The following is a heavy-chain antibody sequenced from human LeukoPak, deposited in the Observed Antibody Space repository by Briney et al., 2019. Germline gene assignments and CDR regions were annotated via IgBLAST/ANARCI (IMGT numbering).Heavy chain of an antibody. V-gene: IGHV3-11*06. J-gene: IGHJ4*02. CDR3: AREGSVVVPHYYFDY. D-gene: IGHD2-2*01. Sequence: GGSLRLSCAASGFTFSDYYMSWIRQAPGKGLEGVSYISSSSSYTNYADSVKGRFTISKDNAKNSLYLQINRLRAEDTAVYYCAREGSVVVPHYYFDYWGQGTLVTVSS. CDR1: GFTFSDYY. CDR2: ISSSSSYT.